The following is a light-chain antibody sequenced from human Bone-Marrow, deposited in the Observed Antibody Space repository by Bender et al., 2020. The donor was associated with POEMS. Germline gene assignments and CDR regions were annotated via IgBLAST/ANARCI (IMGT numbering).Light chain of an antibody. J-gene: IGLJ2*01. CDR2: DVS. V-gene: IGLV2-14*03. CDR1: SSDVGAYNY. CDR3: SSYTSSSTHVV. Sequence: QSALTQPASVSGSPGQSITISCTGTSSDVGAYNYVSWYLQHPGKAPKLIIYDVSIRPSGVSNRFSGSKSGNTASLTISGLQAEDEADYYCSSYTSSSTHVVFGGGTKLTVL.